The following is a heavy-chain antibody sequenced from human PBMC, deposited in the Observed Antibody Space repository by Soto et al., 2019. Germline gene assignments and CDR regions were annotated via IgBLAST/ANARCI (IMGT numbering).Heavy chain of an antibody. J-gene: IGHJ4*02. CDR2: IIPIFGPA. CDR3: GRGSSLTKVEY. D-gene: IGHD6-6*01. Sequence: QVQLVQSGSEVKKPGSSVRVSCKASGGSVSNSAISWLRQAPGQGLEWMGGIIPIFGPAIYARKFQGRFTISADESTGTAYMELNNVRSADPAVYYCGRGSSLTKVEYWGQGTLVTVSS. CDR1: GGSVSNSA. V-gene: IGHV1-69*01.